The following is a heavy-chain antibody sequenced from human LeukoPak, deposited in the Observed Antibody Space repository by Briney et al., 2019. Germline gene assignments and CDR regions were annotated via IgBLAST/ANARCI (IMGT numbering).Heavy chain of an antibody. V-gene: IGHV3-30*02. CDR3: AKAIHSSSSGVVDY. J-gene: IGHJ4*02. CDR2: IRYDGSNK. D-gene: IGHD6-6*01. Sequence: PGGSLRLSCAASGFTFSNYAMHWVRQAPGKGLEWVTFIRYDGSNKYYAESMKGRFTISRDNSKNTLYLQMSSLRAEDTAVYYCAKAIHSSSSGVVDYWGQGTLVTVSS. CDR1: GFTFSNYA.